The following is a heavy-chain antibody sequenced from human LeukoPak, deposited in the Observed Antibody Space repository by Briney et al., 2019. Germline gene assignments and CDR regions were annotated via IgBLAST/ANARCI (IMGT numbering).Heavy chain of an antibody. J-gene: IGHJ4*02. Sequence: SETLSLTCAVYGGSFSGYYWSWIRQPPGKGLEWIGEINHSGSTNYNPSLKSRVTISVDTSKNQFSLKLSSVTAAGTAVYYCARMDTALVKPLDDWGQGTLVTVSS. CDR3: ARMDTALVKPLDD. V-gene: IGHV4-34*01. CDR2: INHSGST. D-gene: IGHD5-18*01. CDR1: GGSFSGYY.